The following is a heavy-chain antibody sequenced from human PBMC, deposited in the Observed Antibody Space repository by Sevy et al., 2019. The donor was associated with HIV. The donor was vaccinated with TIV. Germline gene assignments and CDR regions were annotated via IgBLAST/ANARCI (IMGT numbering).Heavy chain of an antibody. CDR3: ARATLGLDAFDI. CDR2: INSDGSST. J-gene: IGHJ3*02. CDR1: GFTFSSYW. D-gene: IGHD7-27*01. V-gene: IGHV3-74*01. Sequence: GGSLRLSCAASGFTFSSYWMHWVRQAPGKGLVWVSRINSDGSSTSYADSVKGRFTISRDNAKNTLYLQMNSLRAEDTAGYYCARATLGLDAFDIWGQGTMVTVSS.